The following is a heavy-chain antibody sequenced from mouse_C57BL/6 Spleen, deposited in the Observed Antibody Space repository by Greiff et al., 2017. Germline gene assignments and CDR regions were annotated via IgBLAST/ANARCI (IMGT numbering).Heavy chain of an antibody. Sequence: VQLQQSGPELVKPGASVKISCTASGYAFSSSWMNWVKQRPGKGLEWIGRSYPGDGDTNYNGKFKGRATLTADKSSSTAYMQLSRLTSENAAVYFCASITTVAMDYWGQGTSVTVSS. CDR1: GYAFSSSW. J-gene: IGHJ4*01. D-gene: IGHD1-1*01. CDR2: SYPGDGDT. V-gene: IGHV1-82*01. CDR3: ASITTVAMDY.